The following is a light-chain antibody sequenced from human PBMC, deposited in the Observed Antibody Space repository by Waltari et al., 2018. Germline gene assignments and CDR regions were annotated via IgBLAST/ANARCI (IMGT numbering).Light chain of an antibody. CDR2: AAS. CDR3: QQSYGTPHTT. J-gene: IGKJ2*01. V-gene: IGKV1-39*01. CDR1: QSISSY. Sequence: DIQRTQSPPSLSASVGDRVTITCRASQSISSYLNWYQQNPGKSPKLLIYAASSLQSGVPSRFSGSGSGTEFALTISSLQPEDFATYCCQQSYGTPHTTFGQGTKLAIK.